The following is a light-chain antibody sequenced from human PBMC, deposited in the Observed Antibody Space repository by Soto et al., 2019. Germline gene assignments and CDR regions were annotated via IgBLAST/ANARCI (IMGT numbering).Light chain of an antibody. V-gene: IGKV3-20*01. CDR1: QSISSTY. Sequence: EIVLTQSPGTLSLSPGERATLSCRASQSISSTYLTWYHQRPGQAPRLLIYDASRRATGIPDRFSGSGSGTDFSLTISRLEPEDFAVYYCQHYDSARWTVGLGTKGEIK. J-gene: IGKJ1*01. CDR2: DAS. CDR3: QHYDSARWT.